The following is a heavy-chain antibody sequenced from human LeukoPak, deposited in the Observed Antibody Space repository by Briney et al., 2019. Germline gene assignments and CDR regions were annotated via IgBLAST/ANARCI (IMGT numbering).Heavy chain of an antibody. V-gene: IGHV3-21*01. Sequence: GGSLRLSCAASGFTFSSYSMNWVRQAPGKGLEWVSSISSSSSYIYYADSVKGRFTISRDNVKNSLYLQMNSLRAEDTAVYYCARDKVASQRAAYYMDVWGKGTTVTVSS. CDR2: ISSSSSYI. J-gene: IGHJ6*03. CDR1: GFTFSSYS. D-gene: IGHD6-25*01. CDR3: ARDKVASQRAAYYMDV.